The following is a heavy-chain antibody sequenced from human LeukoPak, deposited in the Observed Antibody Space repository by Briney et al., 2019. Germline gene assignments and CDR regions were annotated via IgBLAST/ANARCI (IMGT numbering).Heavy chain of an antibody. CDR2: IYYSGST. Sequence: SETLSLTCTVSGGSISSGGYYWSWIRQHPGKGLEWIGYIYYSGSTYYNPSLKSRVTISVDTSKNQFSLKLSSVTAADTAVYYCARVESKSRFWSGYNWFGPWGQGTLVTVSS. CDR1: GGSISSGGYY. V-gene: IGHV4-31*03. J-gene: IGHJ5*02. CDR3: ARVESKSRFWSGYNWFGP. D-gene: IGHD3-3*01.